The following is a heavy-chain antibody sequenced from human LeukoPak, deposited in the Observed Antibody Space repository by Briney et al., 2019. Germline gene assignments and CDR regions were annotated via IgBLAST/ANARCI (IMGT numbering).Heavy chain of an antibody. Sequence: GGSLRLSCAASGFTFDDYGMSWVRQAPGKGLEWVSGINWNGGSTGYADSVKGRFTISRDNSKNTLYLQMNSLRAEDTAVYYCARTGGSQGGNYWGQGTLVTVSS. J-gene: IGHJ4*02. CDR3: ARTGGSQGGNY. D-gene: IGHD1-26*01. CDR1: GFTFDDYG. V-gene: IGHV3-20*04. CDR2: INWNGGST.